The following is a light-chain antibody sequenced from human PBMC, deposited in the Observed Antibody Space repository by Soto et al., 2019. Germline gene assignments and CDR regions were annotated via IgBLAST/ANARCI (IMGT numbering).Light chain of an antibody. J-gene: IGKJ1*01. CDR2: TSS. V-gene: IGKV1-39*01. CDR3: QQSYSAPPT. CDR1: QSISGY. Sequence: DIQMTQSPSSLSASVGDRVTITCRASQSISGYLNWYQQKPGKAPKLLIYTSSNLQSGVPSSFSGSGSGTDFTLTISSLQPEDFAIYYCQQSYSAPPTFGQGTKVDIK.